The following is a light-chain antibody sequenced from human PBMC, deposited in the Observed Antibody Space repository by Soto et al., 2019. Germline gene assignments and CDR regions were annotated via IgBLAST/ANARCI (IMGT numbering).Light chain of an antibody. CDR3: SSYAGSNNGV. CDR1: SSDVGGYNY. Sequence: QSALTQPPSASGSPGQSVTFSCTGTSSDVGGYNYVSWYQQHPGKAPKLMIYDVSKRPSGVPDRFSGSKSGNTASLTVSGLQAEDEADYYCSSYAGSNNGVFGGGTKLTVL. V-gene: IGLV2-8*01. J-gene: IGLJ2*01. CDR2: DVS.